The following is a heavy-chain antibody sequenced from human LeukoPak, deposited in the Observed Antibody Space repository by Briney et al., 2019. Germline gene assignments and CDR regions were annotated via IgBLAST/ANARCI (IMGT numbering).Heavy chain of an antibody. V-gene: IGHV1-2*02. Sequence: ASVKVSCKASGYTFTGYYMHWVRQAPGQGLEWMGWINPNSGGTNYAQKFQGRVTMTRDTSISTAYMELSRLRSDDTAVYYCGRDSWGSYRLSGRDVGGQGPTVTVSS. D-gene: IGHD3-16*02. J-gene: IGHJ6*02. CDR3: GRDSWGSYRLSGRDV. CDR2: INPNSGGT. CDR1: GYTFTGYY.